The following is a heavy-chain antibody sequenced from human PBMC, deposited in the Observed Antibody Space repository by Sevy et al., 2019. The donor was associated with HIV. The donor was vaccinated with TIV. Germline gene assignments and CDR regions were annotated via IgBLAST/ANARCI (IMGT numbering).Heavy chain of an antibody. D-gene: IGHD6-6*01. V-gene: IGHV4-34*01. Sequence: SETLSLTCAVYGGSFSGYYWSWIRQPPGKGLEWIGEINHSGSTNYNPSLKSRVTISVDTSKNQFSLKLSSVTAADTAVYYCARGSIAAGYYYYYYGMDVWGQGTTVTVSS. CDR3: ARGSIAAGYYYYYYGMDV. CDR1: GGSFSGYY. CDR2: INHSGST. J-gene: IGHJ6*02.